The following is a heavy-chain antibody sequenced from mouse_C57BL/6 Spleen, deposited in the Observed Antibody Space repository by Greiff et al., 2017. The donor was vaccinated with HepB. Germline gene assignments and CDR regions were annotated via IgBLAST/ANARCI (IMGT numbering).Heavy chain of an antibody. CDR3: TGDRDDYDGYYAMDY. J-gene: IGHJ4*01. V-gene: IGHV5-9-1*02. Sequence: DVKLVESGEGLVKPGGSLKLSCAASGFTFSSYAMSWVRQTPEKRLEWVAYISSGGDYTYYADTVKGRFTISRDNARNTLYLEMSSLKSEDTAMYYCTGDRDDYDGYYAMDYWGQGTSVTVSS. CDR2: ISSGGDYT. D-gene: IGHD2-4*01. CDR1: GFTFSSYA.